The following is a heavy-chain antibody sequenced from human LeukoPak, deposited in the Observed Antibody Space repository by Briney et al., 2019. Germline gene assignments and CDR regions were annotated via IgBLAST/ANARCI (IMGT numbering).Heavy chain of an antibody. J-gene: IGHJ4*02. CDR2: INRDGSST. Sequence: GGSLRLSCAASGFTFSNYWMHWVRQVPGKGLVWVSRINRDGSSTSYSNSVKGRFTISRDNPKNTLQLQMTSLRVDDTAVYYCARGEYTYGLDWGQGTLVTVSS. V-gene: IGHV3-74*01. CDR3: ARGEYTYGLD. CDR1: GFTFSNYW. D-gene: IGHD3-16*01.